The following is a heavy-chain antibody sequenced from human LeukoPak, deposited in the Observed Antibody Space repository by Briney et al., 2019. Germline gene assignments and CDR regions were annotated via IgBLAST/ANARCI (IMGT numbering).Heavy chain of an antibody. J-gene: IGHJ4*02. CDR2: ISGSGSGGST. CDR1: GFTFSIYG. CDR3: AKDLNGAARAPDY. Sequence: QSGGSLRLSCAASGFTFSIYGMSWVGQAPGKGLEWVSIISGSGSGGSTYYADSVKGRFTISRDNSKNTLYLQMNSLRAADTAVYYCAKDLNGAARAPDYWGQGTLVTVSS. V-gene: IGHV3-23*01. D-gene: IGHD2-8*01.